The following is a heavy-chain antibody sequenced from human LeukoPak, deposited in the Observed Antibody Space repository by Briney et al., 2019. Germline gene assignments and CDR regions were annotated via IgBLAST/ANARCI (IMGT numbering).Heavy chain of an antibody. J-gene: IGHJ6*02. Sequence: SETLSLTCAVYGGSFSGYYWSWIRQPPGKGLEWIGEINHSGSTNYNPSLKSRVTISVDTSKNQFSLKLSSVTAADTAVYYCASIASGSSWSGYYYGMDVWGQGTTVTVSS. CDR1: GGSFSGYY. V-gene: IGHV4-34*01. CDR2: INHSGST. D-gene: IGHD6-13*01. CDR3: ASIASGSSWSGYYYGMDV.